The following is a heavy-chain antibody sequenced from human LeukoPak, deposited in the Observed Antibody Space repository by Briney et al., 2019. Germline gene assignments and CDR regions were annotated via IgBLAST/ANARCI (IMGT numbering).Heavy chain of an antibody. CDR1: GFTFSSYS. CDR3: ARVGDGDSFDY. D-gene: IGHD3-10*01. V-gene: IGHV3-21*01. J-gene: IGHJ4*02. Sequence: GGSLRLSCAPSGFTFSSYSMNWVRQAPGKGLECVSSISSSSSYIHYADSVKGRFTISRDNAKNSLYLQMNSLRAEDTALYYCARVGDGDSFDYWGQGTLVTVSS. CDR2: ISSSSSYI.